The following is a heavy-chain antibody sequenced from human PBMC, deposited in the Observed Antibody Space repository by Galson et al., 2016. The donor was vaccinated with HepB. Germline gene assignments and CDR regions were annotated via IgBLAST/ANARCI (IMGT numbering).Heavy chain of an antibody. Sequence: SLRLSCAASGFTFSTYWMSWVRQAPGKGLEWVANIKQDGSEEYHVDSVKGRFTISRDNAKNSLYLQMNSLRAEDTGVYYCAKLWGVGHYYYGMDVWGKGTTVTVSS. CDR3: AKLWGVGHYYYGMDV. J-gene: IGHJ6*04. V-gene: IGHV3-7*03. D-gene: IGHD2-21*01. CDR2: IKQDGSEE. CDR1: GFTFSTYW.